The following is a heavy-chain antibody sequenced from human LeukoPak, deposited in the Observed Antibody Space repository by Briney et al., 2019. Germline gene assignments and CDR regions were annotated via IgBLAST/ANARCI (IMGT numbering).Heavy chain of an antibody. CDR3: ASLYCSSISCYADY. V-gene: IGHV4-59*01. D-gene: IGHD2-2*01. Sequence: PSETLSLTCTVSGGSISSYYWSCIRQPPRKGLEWIGYIYYSGSTNYNPSLKSRVTISVDTSKNQFSLKLSSVTAADTAVYYCASLYCSSISCYADYWGQGTLVTVSS. J-gene: IGHJ4*02. CDR2: IYYSGST. CDR1: GGSISSYY.